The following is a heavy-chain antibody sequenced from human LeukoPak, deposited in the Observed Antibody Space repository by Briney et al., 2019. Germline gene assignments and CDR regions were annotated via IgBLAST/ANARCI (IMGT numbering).Heavy chain of an antibody. CDR1: GYTFTGYY. V-gene: IGHV1-2*04. Sequence: ASVKVSCKASGYTFTGYYMHWVRQAPGQGREWMGWINPNSGGTNYAQKFQGWVTTTRDTSISTAYMELSRLRSDDTAVYYCARSGSYYYYYYYGMDVWGQGTTVTVSS. D-gene: IGHD1-26*01. J-gene: IGHJ6*02. CDR2: INPNSGGT. CDR3: ARSGSYYYYYYYGMDV.